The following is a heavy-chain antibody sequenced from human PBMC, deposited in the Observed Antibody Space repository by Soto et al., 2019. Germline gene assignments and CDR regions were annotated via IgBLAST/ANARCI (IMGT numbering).Heavy chain of an antibody. CDR3: VKPFNWNDVTY. J-gene: IGHJ4*02. CDR1: GFTFSSYA. CDR2: ISSNGGST. D-gene: IGHD1-20*01. V-gene: IGHV3-64D*08. Sequence: GGSLRLSCSASGFTFSSYAMHWVRQAPGKGLEYVSAISSNGGSTYYADSVKGRFTISRDNSKNTLYLQMSSLRAEDTAVYYCVKPFNWNDVTYWGRGTLVTVSS.